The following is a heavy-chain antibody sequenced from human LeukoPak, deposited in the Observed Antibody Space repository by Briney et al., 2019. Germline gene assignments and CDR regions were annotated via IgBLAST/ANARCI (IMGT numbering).Heavy chain of an antibody. D-gene: IGHD5-12*01. J-gene: IGHJ4*02. CDR2: IYTSGST. Sequence: PSETLSLTCTVSGGSISSYYWSWIRQPAGKGLEWIGRIYTSGSTNYNPSLKRRVTTSVDTSKTQFSLKLSSVTAADTAVYYCARDSGYDSEFWYDYWGQGTLVTVSS. CDR1: GGSISSYY. V-gene: IGHV4-4*07. CDR3: ARDSGYDSEFWYDY.